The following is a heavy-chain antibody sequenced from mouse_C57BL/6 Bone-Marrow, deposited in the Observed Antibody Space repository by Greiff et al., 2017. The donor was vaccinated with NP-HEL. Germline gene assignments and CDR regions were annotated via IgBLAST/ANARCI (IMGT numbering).Heavy chain of an antibody. CDR3: ARARAYYYAMDY. CDR2: IHPNSGST. J-gene: IGHJ4*01. V-gene: IGHV1-64*01. Sequence: QVQLQQPGAELVKPGASVKLSCKASGYTFTSYWMHWVKQRPGQGLEWIGIIHPNSGSTNYNEKFKSKATLTVNKSSSTAYMQLSSLTSEDSAVYCCARARAYYYAMDYWGQGTSVTVSA. CDR1: GYTFTSYW. D-gene: IGHD3-1*01.